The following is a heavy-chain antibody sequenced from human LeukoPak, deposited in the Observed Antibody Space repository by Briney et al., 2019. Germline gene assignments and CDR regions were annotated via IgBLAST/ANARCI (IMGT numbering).Heavy chain of an antibody. V-gene: IGHV4-61*02. D-gene: IGHD3-22*01. Sequence: PSETLSLTCTVSGGSISSGSYYWSWIRQPAGKGLEWIGRVYTTGSTNYNPSLKSRVTISVDTSKNQFSLKLSSVTAADTAVYYCARGSDLYYYDSSGQYDYWGQGTLVTVSS. CDR1: GGSISSGSYY. J-gene: IGHJ4*02. CDR3: ARGSDLYYYDSSGQYDY. CDR2: VYTTGST.